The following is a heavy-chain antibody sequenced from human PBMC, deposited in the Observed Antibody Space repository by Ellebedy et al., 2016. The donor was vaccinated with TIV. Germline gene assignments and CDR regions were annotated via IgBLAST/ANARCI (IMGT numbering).Heavy chain of an antibody. D-gene: IGHD6-19*01. CDR3: AKGRGGGSESSAPRYYFDS. V-gene: IGHV3-23*01. CDR1: GFTFSTYA. CDR2: ISGSGSST. Sequence: GESLKISCVGSGFTFSTYAMNWVRQAPGKGLEWVSGISGSGSSTFYTDSVKGRFTISRDNSKNTLYLQMNSLRAEDTAVYYCAKGRGGGSESSAPRYYFDSWGLGTLVTVSS. J-gene: IGHJ4*02.